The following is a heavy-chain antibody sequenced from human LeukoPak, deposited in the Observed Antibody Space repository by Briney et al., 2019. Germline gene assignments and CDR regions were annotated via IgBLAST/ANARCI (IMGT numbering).Heavy chain of an antibody. J-gene: IGHJ5*02. D-gene: IGHD3-10*01. CDR1: GFTFRSHG. Sequence: GRSLRHSCVASGFTFRSHGMHWVRQAPDKGLEWVAVIWYDGSNKYYGDSVKGRFTISRDNSKGTFYLQMNSLRAEDTAVYYCARGGSGTWVLGRLSVFDPWGKGALVTVSP. CDR2: IWYDGSNK. V-gene: IGHV3-33*01. CDR3: ARGGSGTWVLGRLSVFDP.